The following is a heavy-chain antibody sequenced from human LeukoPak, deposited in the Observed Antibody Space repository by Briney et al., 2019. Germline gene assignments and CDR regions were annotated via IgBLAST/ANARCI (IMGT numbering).Heavy chain of an antibody. J-gene: IGHJ5*02. V-gene: IGHV3-30*02. Sequence: PGGSLRLSCAASGFTFSSYGMHWVRQAPGKGLEWVAFIRYDGSNKYYADSVKGRFTISRDNSKNTLYLQMNSLRAEDTAVYYCAKDGGSSWYPSWFDPWGQETLVTVSS. CDR3: AKDGGSSWYPSWFDP. CDR1: GFTFSSYG. CDR2: IRYDGSNK. D-gene: IGHD6-13*01.